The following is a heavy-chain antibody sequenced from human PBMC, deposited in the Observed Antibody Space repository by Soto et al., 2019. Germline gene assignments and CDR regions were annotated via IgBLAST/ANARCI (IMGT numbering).Heavy chain of an antibody. CDR3: TRFPRGTPVTNLDF. J-gene: IGHJ4*02. Sequence: GGSLRLSCATSGFTFSGSAMHWVRQASGKGLEWVGRIRSKANSYATAYAASVKGRFTISRDDSKNTTYLQMNSLKTEDTAVYYCTRFPRGTPVTNLDFWGQGTLLTVST. CDR1: GFTFSGSA. CDR2: IRSKANSYAT. D-gene: IGHD4-17*01. V-gene: IGHV3-73*01.